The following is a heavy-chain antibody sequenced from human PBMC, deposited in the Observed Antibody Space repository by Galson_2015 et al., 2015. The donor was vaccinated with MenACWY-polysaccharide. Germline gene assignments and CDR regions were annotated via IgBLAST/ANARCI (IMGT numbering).Heavy chain of an antibody. D-gene: IGHD3-22*01. J-gene: IGHJ4*02. Sequence: SVKVSCKASGGTFSTYAFYWVRQAPGQGFEWMGRIIPFVAKTNYAQKFQGRVTVTADTSASTAYMELTNLRSEDTAVYYCARVDCRGNSCYFAFWGQGTLVTVSS. V-gene: IGHV1-69*04. CDR1: GGTFSTYA. CDR3: ARVDCRGNSCYFAF. CDR2: IIPFVAKT.